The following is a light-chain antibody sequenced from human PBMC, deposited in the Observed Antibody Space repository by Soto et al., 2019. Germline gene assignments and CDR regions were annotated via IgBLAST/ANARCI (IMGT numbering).Light chain of an antibody. CDR3: QQRSNWPLLT. J-gene: IGKJ4*01. V-gene: IGKV3-11*01. CDR2: DAS. CDR1: QSVRSY. Sequence: EIVLTQSPATLSLSPGERATLSCRASQSVRSYVALYQQKPGQAPRLLIYDASNRATGIPARFSGSGSGTDFTLTISSLEPEDFEVYYCQQRSNWPLLTFGGGTKVEIK.